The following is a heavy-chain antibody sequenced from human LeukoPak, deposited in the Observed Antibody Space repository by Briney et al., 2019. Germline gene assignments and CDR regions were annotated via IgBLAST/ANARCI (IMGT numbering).Heavy chain of an antibody. J-gene: IGHJ6*03. V-gene: IGHV1-69*06. CDR2: IIPIFGTA. D-gene: IGHD3-3*01. CDR3: ATYAITIFGVVKPLEDYYYYMDV. CDR1: GGTFSSYA. Sequence: GASVKVSCKASGGTFSSYAISWVRQAPGQGLEWMGGIIPIFGTANYAQKFQGRVTITADKSTSTAYMELSSLRSEDTAVYYCATYAITIFGVVKPLEDYYYYMDVWGKGTTVTVSS.